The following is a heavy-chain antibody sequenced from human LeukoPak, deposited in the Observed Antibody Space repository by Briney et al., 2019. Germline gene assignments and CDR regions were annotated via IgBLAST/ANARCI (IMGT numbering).Heavy chain of an antibody. V-gene: IGHV4-34*01. CDR3: ARLEPDTHCSGGSCYDP. D-gene: IGHD2-15*01. CDR2: INHSGST. Sequence: SETLSLTCAVCGGSFSGYYWSWIRQPPGKGLEWIGEINHSGSTNYNPSLKSRVTISVDTSKNQFSLKLSSVTAADTAVYYCARLEPDTHCSGGSCYDPWGQGTLVTVSS. J-gene: IGHJ5*02. CDR1: GGSFSGYY.